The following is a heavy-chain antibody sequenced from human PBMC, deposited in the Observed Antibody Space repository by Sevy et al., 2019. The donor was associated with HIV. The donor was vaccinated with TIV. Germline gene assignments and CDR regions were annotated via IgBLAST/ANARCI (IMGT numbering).Heavy chain of an antibody. Sequence: GGSLRLSCAASGFTFSNAWMSWVRRAPGKGLEWVGRLKSITDGGTTDYAAPVKGRFTISRDDSKTTLYLQMNSLKTEDTAVYYCTTTRDYGDYAGGMDVWGQGTTVTVSS. D-gene: IGHD4-17*01. CDR1: GFTFSNAW. CDR3: TTTRDYGDYAGGMDV. J-gene: IGHJ6*02. V-gene: IGHV3-15*01. CDR2: LKSITDGGTT.